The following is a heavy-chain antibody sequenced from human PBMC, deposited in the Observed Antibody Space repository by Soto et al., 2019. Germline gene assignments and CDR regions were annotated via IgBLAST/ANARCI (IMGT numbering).Heavy chain of an antibody. CDR1: GGTFSSYA. CDR3: ARALRAYCGGDCPYYFDY. D-gene: IGHD2-21*02. V-gene: IGHV1-69*13. Sequence: SVKVSCKASGGTFSSYAISWVRQAPGQGLEWMGGIIPIFGTANYAQKFQGRVTITADESTSTAYMELSSLRSEDTAVYYCARALRAYCGGDCPYYFDYWGQGTLVTVSS. CDR2: IIPIFGTA. J-gene: IGHJ4*02.